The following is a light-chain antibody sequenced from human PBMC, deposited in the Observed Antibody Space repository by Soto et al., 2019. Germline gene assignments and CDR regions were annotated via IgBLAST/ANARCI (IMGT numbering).Light chain of an antibody. V-gene: IGKV3-20*01. J-gene: IGKJ2*01. CDR2: RAS. CDR3: QQYGSSPPLYT. Sequence: EIVLTQSPGTLSLSPGERATLSCRASQSVSSSYLAWYQQKPGQAPRLLIYRASSRATGLPDRFSGSGSGTDFALTISRLGPEDFAVYYCQQYGSSPPLYTFGQGTKLEIK. CDR1: QSVSSSY.